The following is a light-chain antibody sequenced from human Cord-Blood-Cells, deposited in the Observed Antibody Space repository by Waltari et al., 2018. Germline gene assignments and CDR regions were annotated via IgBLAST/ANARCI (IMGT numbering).Light chain of an antibody. Sequence: DIQMTQSPSSLSASVGDRGTITCRASQSISSYLNWYQQKPGKAPKLLIYDASNRATGIPARFSGSGSGTDFTLTISSLEPEDFAVYYCQQRSNWPLTFGGGTKVEIK. V-gene: IGKV1-39*01. J-gene: IGKJ4*01. CDR3: QQRSNWPLT. CDR2: DAS. CDR1: QSISSY.